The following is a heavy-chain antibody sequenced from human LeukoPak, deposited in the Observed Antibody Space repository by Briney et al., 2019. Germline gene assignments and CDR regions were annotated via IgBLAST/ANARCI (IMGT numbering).Heavy chain of an antibody. CDR2: ISGSGGST. J-gene: IGHJ1*01. D-gene: IGHD3-22*01. CDR3: AKSRMIVVTSRAEYFQH. CDR1: GFTFSSYA. Sequence: GSLRLSCAASGFTFSSYAMSWVRQAPGKGLEWVSAISGSGGSTYYADSVKGRFTISRDNSKNTLYLQMNSLRAEDTAVYYCAKSRMIVVTSRAEYFQHWGQGTLVTVSS. V-gene: IGHV3-23*01.